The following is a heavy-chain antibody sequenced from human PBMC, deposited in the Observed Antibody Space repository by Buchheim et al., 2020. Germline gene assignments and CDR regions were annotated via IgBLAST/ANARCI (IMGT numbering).Heavy chain of an antibody. CDR3: ARAGVGRDGYNKEPYYFDY. Sequence: QVQLQESGPGLVKPSETLSLTCTVSGGSISSYYWSWIRQPPGKGLEWIGYIYYSGSTNYNPSLKRRVTISVDTSKNQLSLKLSSVTATDTAVYYCARAGVGRDGYNKEPYYFDYWGQGTL. CDR2: IYYSGST. J-gene: IGHJ4*02. V-gene: IGHV4-59*01. D-gene: IGHD5-24*01. CDR1: GGSISSYY.